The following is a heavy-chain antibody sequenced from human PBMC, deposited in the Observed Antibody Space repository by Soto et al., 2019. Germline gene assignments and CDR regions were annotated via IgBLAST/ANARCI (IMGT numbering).Heavy chain of an antibody. Sequence: PGGSLRLSCAASGFTFSSYAMSWVRQAPGKGLEWVSAISSSVSSTYYADSVKGRFTISRDNSKTTLYLQMNSLRAEDTAVYYCAKDRVSSYSGYDGYFDDWGQGTLVTVSS. CDR2: ISSSVSST. V-gene: IGHV3-23*01. CDR3: AKDRVSSYSGYDGYFDD. J-gene: IGHJ4*02. D-gene: IGHD5-12*01. CDR1: GFTFSSYA.